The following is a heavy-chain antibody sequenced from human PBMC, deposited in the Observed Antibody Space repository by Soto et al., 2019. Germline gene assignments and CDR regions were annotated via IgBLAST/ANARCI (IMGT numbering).Heavy chain of an antibody. V-gene: IGHV5-51*01. D-gene: IGHD3-3*01. J-gene: IGHJ4*02. Sequence: PGESLKISCRGSGYDFNTNWFGWVRQLPGRGLEWVGIMYPGDSDTRYNPSLQGHVTLSVDVTVSTAFLQWRSLETSDTGMCFCARLPRDCNKTSCYYADHWGQGTQVTVSS. CDR1: GYDFNTNW. CDR2: MYPGDSDT. CDR3: ARLPRDCNKTSCYYADH.